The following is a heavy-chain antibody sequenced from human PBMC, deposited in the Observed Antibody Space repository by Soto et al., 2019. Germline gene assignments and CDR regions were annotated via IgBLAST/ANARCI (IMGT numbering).Heavy chain of an antibody. J-gene: IGHJ4*01. Sequence: PGGSMRLSCAASGFTFSSYAMSWVRQAPGKGLEWVSAISGSGGSTYYADSVKGRFTISRDNSKNTLYLQMNSLRAEDTAVYYCAKVRWTAVTNDYYFDYWGNRTLVTVSS. V-gene: IGHV3-23*01. D-gene: IGHD4-4*01. CDR1: GFTFSSYA. CDR3: AKVRWTAVTNDYYFDY. CDR2: ISGSGGST.